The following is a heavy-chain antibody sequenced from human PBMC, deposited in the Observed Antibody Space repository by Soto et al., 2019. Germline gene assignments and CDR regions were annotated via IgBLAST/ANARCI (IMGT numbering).Heavy chain of an antibody. V-gene: IGHV5-51*01. D-gene: IGHD2-21*02. CDR1: GYSFTSYH. CDR3: ARRSYCDGDCTRRPYDYYGMDV. J-gene: IGHJ6*02. Sequence: EVQLVQSGAEVKKPGESLKISCKGSGYSFTSYHIVWVRQMPGKGLXXXGIIYPGDSETRYSPSLQGQVTMSADKSTSTAYLQWSSLKASDTAMYYCARRSYCDGDCTRRPYDYYGMDVWGQGTTVTVSS. CDR2: IYPGDSET.